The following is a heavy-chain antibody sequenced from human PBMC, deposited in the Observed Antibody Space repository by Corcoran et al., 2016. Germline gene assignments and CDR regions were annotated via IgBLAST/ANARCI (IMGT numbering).Heavy chain of an antibody. CDR2: IYPGDSDT. J-gene: IGHJ6*02. CDR3: ARVSGPRTYYYGMDA. V-gene: IGHV5-51*01. CDR1: GYSFTSYW. D-gene: IGHD1-26*01. Sequence: EVQLVQSGAEVKKPGESLKISCKGSGYSFTSYWIGWVRQMPGKGLEWMGIIYPGDSDTRYSPAFPGQVTISADKSISTAYLQWSRLKASDTAMYYCARVSGPRTYYYGMDAWGQGTTVTVSS.